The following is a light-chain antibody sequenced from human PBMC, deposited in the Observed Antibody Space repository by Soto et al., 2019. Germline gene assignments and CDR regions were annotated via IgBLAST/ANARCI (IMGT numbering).Light chain of an antibody. V-gene: IGLV2-14*01. CDR2: EVS. Sequence: QSALTQPASVSGSPGQSITISCTGTSSDIGGYNYVSWYQQHPGKAPKLMIYEVSNRPSGVSNRFSGSKSGNKASLTISGVKAEDEADYYCSSYTSSSTLVVFGGGTKLTVL. CDR3: SSYTSSSTLVV. CDR1: SSDIGGYNY. J-gene: IGLJ2*01.